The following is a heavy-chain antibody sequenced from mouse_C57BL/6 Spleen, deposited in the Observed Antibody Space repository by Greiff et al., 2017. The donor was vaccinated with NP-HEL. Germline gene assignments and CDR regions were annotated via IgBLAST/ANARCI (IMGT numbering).Heavy chain of an antibody. CDR2: IDPSDSYT. J-gene: IGHJ2*01. V-gene: IGHV1-59*01. Sequence: VQLQQPGAELVRPGTSVKLSCKASGYTFTSYWMHWVKQRPGQGLEWIGVIDPSDSYTNYNQKFKGKATLTVDTSSSTAYMQLSSLTSEDSAVYYCAREGSTFLKHWGQGTTLTVSS. CDR3: AREGSTFLKH. CDR1: GYTFTSYW. D-gene: IGHD5-5*01.